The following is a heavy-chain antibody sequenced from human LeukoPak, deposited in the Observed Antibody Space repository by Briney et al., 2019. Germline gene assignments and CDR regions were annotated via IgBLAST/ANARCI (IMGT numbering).Heavy chain of an antibody. D-gene: IGHD2-15*01. Sequence: SETLSLTCTVSGGSISGTDLYWGWIRQLPGKGLEWIGIIHSSGNSFCNPSLKSRVTISVDTSKNQFSLKLSSVTAADTAVYYFEKDSHLDVWGQGTTVTVSS. V-gene: IGHV4-39*01. CDR3: EKDSHLDV. J-gene: IGHJ6*02. CDR2: IHSSGNS. CDR1: GGSISGTDLY.